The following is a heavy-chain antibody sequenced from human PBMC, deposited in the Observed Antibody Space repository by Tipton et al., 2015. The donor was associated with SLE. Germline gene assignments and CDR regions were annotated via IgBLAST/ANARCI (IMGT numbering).Heavy chain of an antibody. CDR3: ARGPGGGDFDRYFAL. Sequence: LSLTCTVSGGSISSYYWNWIRQPPGKGLEWIGYIYYSGNTNYSPSLKSRVTISVDTSKNQFSLKLSSVTAADTAVYYCARGPGGGDFDRYFALWGRGTLVTFSS. CDR2: IYYSGNT. J-gene: IGHJ2*01. V-gene: IGHV4-59*01. D-gene: IGHD2-21*02. CDR1: GGSISSYY.